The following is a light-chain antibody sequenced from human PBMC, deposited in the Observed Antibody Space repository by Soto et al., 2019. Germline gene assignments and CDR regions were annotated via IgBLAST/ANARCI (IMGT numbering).Light chain of an antibody. V-gene: IGKV1-5*03. CDR2: KAS. J-gene: IGKJ1*01. CDR1: QSMSVW. CDR3: QQYNSYSPT. Sequence: DIQMTQSPSTLSASVGDRVTITCRASQSMSVWLAWYQQKAGKAPNLLIYKASRLESGVPSRFSGSGSETEFTLTISGLQPGDSATYYCQQYNSYSPTFGQGTKGEVK.